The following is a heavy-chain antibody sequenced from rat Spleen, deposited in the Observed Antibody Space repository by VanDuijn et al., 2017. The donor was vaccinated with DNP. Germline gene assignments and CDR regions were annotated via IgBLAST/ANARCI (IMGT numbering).Heavy chain of an antibody. CDR1: GFNFNDYW. D-gene: IGHD1-4*01. J-gene: IGHJ2*01. CDR3: VSRPPPTRGPFDY. CDR2: INKDSSTI. V-gene: IGHV4-2*01. Sequence: EVKLVESGGGLVQPGRSLKLSCAASGFNFNDYWMGWVRQAPGKGLEWIGEINKDSSTINYIPSLKDKFSISRDNAQNTLYLQMDSLRSEDTAAYYCVSRPPPTRGPFDYWGQGVTVTVSS.